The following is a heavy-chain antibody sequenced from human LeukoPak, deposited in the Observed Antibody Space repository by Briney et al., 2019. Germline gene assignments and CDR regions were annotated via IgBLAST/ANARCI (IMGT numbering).Heavy chain of an antibody. CDR2: ISGSGGST. J-gene: IGHJ6*03. Sequence: PGGSLRLSCAASGFTFSNYWMHWVRQAPGKGLEWVSAISGSGGSTYYADSVKGRFTISRDNSKNTLYLQMNSLRAEDTAVYYCLSILTGYWLPYMDVWGKGTTVIISS. CDR3: LSILTGYWLPYMDV. D-gene: IGHD3-9*01. CDR1: GFTFSNYW. V-gene: IGHV3-23*01.